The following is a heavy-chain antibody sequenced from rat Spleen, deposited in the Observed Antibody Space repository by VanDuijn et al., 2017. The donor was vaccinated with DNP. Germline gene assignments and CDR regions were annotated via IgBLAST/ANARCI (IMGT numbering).Heavy chain of an antibody. V-gene: IGHV4-2*01. Sequence: EVKLVESGGGLVQPGRLLKLSCAASGFNFNGYWMGWVRQATGKGLEWIGEINEGGKTINFTPSLKDKFTISRDNAQNILYLQMFSLGSEDTAIYYCARAVPRYFDYWGQGVLVTVSS. CDR3: ARAVPRYFDY. CDR1: GFNFNGYW. CDR2: INEGGKTI. J-gene: IGHJ2*01. D-gene: IGHD3-8*01.